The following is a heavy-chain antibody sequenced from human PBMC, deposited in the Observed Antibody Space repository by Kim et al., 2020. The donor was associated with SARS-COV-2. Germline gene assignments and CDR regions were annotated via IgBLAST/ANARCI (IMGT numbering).Heavy chain of an antibody. V-gene: IGHV1-69*13. CDR3: ARDPWFRNGWEDPGYGMDV. D-gene: IGHD3-16*01. CDR2: IIPIFGTA. Sequence: SMKVSCKASGGTFSSYAISWVRQAPGQGLEWMGGIIPIFGTANYAQKFQGRVTITADESTRTAYMELSSLRSEDTAVYYCARDPWFRNGWEDPGYGMDVWGQGTTVTVSS. J-gene: IGHJ6*02. CDR1: GGTFSSYA.